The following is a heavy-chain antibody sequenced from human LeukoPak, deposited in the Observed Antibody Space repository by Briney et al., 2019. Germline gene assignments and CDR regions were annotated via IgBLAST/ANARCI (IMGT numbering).Heavy chain of an antibody. Sequence: GASVKVSCKVSGYTFTSYYMHWVRQAPGQGLEWMGGIIPIFGTANYAQRFQGRVTITADESTSTAYMELSSLRSEDTAVYYCARVALEMATIYYFDYWGQGTLVTVSS. CDR2: IIPIFGTA. CDR1: GYTFTSYY. V-gene: IGHV1-69*13. D-gene: IGHD5-24*01. J-gene: IGHJ4*02. CDR3: ARVALEMATIYYFDY.